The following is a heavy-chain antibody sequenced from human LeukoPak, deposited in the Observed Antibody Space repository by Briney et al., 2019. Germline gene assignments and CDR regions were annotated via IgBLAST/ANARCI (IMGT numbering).Heavy chain of an antibody. CDR1: GFTFSGSA. V-gene: IGHV3-73*01. CDR2: IRSKANSYAT. Sequence: GGSLRLSCAASGFTFSGSAMHWVRQASGKGLEWVGRIRSKANSYATAYAASVKGRFTISRDDSKNTAYLQMNSLKTEDTAVYYCTRAYDFWSGYYNDYWGQRTLVTVSS. J-gene: IGHJ4*02. CDR3: TRAYDFWSGYYNDY. D-gene: IGHD3-3*01.